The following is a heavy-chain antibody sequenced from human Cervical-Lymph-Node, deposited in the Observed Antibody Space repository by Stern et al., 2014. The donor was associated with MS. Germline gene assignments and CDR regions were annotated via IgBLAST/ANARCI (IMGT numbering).Heavy chain of an antibody. V-gene: IGHV1-18*01. J-gene: IGHJ4*02. CDR3: ARERPIYGGNYYTRTFDY. CDR2: ISAYNGKT. D-gene: IGHD1-26*01. CDR1: GYTLTSYG. Sequence: MQLVESGAEVKKPGASVKVSCKASGYTLTSYGISWVRQAPGQGLEWMGWISAYNGKTNYAQKLQGRVTMTTDTSTSTAYMELRSLRSDDTAVYYCARERPIYGGNYYTRTFDYWGQGTLVTVSS.